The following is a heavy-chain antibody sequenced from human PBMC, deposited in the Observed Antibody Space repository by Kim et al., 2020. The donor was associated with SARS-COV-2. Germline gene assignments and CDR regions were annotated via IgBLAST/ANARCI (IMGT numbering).Heavy chain of an antibody. CDR1: GFTFDDYA. CDR2: ISWNSGRI. CDR3: SKDGCTRVYYCMDV. Sequence: GGSLRLSCAASGFTFDDYAMHWVRQAPGKGLEWVSGISWNSGRIGYVDSVKGRFTISRDNAKNSLYLQMNSLRAEDTAVYYCSKDGCTRVYYCMDVCGQG. D-gene: IGHD1-1*01. J-gene: IGHJ6*02. V-gene: IGHV3-9*01.